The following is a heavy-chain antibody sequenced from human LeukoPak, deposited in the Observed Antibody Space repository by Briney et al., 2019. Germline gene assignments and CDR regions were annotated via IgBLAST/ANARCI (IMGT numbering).Heavy chain of an antibody. CDR2: IYYSGST. CDR1: GGSISSGDYY. CDR3: ARGGARGYFDY. J-gene: IGHJ4*02. Sequence: PSETLSLTCTVSGGSISSGDYYWSWIRQPPGKGLEWIGYIYYSGSTNYNPSLKSRVTISVDTSKNQFSLKLSSVTAADTAVYYCARGGARGYFDYWGQGTLVTVSS. V-gene: IGHV4-30-4*01. D-gene: IGHD3-10*01.